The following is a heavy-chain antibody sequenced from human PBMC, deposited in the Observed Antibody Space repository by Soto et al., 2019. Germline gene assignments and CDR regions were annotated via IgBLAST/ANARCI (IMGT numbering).Heavy chain of an antibody. Sequence: QVQLQESGPGLVKPSQTLSLTCTVSGASMSSGGYYWTWIRQSPGKGLEWIGYIYYSGSTYYNPSLESRVAISLDTSRSQFSLTLHSVTAADTAICYCARDRHNNFFDPWGQGTLVTVSS. J-gene: IGHJ5*02. D-gene: IGHD6-6*01. CDR2: IYYSGST. V-gene: IGHV4-31*03. CDR1: GASMSSGGYY. CDR3: ARDRHNNFFDP.